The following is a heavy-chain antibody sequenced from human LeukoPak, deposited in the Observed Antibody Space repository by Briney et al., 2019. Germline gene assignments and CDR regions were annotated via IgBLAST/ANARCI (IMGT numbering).Heavy chain of an antibody. CDR2: ISGSGGST. CDR3: AKVFNWNSIGY. J-gene: IGHJ4*02. V-gene: IGHV3-23*01. Sequence: TGGSLRFSCAASGFTFSSYAMSWVRQAPGKGLEWVSAISGSGGSTYYADSVKGRFTISRDNSKNTLYLQMNSLRAEDTAVYYCAKVFNWNSIGYWGQGTLVTVSS. CDR1: GFTFSSYA. D-gene: IGHD1-7*01.